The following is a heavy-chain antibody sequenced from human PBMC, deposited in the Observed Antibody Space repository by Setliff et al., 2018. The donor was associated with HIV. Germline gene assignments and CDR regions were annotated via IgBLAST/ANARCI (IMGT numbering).Heavy chain of an antibody. D-gene: IGHD2-2*01. CDR3: ARAALRYCTSTSCPRVDAFDI. CDR1: GFTFSDYY. V-gene: IGHV3-11*01. J-gene: IGHJ3*02. Sequence: GGSLRLSCVASGFTFSDYYMILIRQAPGQGLEWVSYISTSSATKYYADSVKGRFTISRDNSKNALYLQMNSVRADDTAVYYCARAALRYCTSTSCPRVDAFDIWGQGTMVTVSS. CDR2: ISTSSATK.